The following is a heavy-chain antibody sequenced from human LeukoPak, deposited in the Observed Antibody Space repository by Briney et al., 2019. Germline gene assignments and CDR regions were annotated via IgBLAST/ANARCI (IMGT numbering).Heavy chain of an antibody. CDR3: ASYYYGSGGNWFDP. Sequence: SETLSLTCTVSGGSISSGGYYWSWIRQHPGKGLEWIGYIYYSGSTYYNPSLKSRVTISVDTSKNQFSLKLSSVTAADTAVYYCASYYYGSGGNWFDPWGQGTLVTVSS. D-gene: IGHD3-10*01. V-gene: IGHV4-31*03. CDR2: IYYSGST. J-gene: IGHJ5*02. CDR1: GGSISSGGYY.